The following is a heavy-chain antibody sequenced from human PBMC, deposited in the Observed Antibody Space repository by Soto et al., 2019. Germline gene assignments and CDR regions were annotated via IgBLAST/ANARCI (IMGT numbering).Heavy chain of an antibody. V-gene: IGHV3-11*06. CDR3: ARDSHGYRGYDLYNY. D-gene: IGHD5-12*01. CDR1: GLTFSYYY. CDR2: ISSSSTYT. J-gene: IGHJ4*02. Sequence: GGSRRLSCAASGLTFSYYYMSWIRHAPGKGLEWVSYISSSSTYTNYADSVKGRFTISRDNAKNSLYPQMNSLRAEDTALYYCARDSHGYRGYDLYNYWGQGTLVTVSS.